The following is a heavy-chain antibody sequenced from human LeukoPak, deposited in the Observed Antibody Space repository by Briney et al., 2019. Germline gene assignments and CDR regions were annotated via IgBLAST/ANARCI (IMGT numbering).Heavy chain of an antibody. Sequence: GGSLRLSCAASGFTFSNAWMSWVRQVPGKGLERVGRIKSKADGGTTDYAAPVKGRFIISRDDSKHTLYLQMNSLKTEDTAMYFCITDQLNTYTSGWYGYFQHWGQGTLVTVTS. J-gene: IGHJ1*01. V-gene: IGHV3-15*01. CDR1: GFTFSNAW. CDR3: ITDQLNTYTSGWYGYFQH. CDR2: IKSKADGGTT. D-gene: IGHD6-19*01.